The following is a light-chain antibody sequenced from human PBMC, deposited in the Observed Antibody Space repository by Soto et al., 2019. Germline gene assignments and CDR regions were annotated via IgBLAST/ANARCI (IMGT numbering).Light chain of an antibody. CDR3: QQFNNWPWT. J-gene: IGKJ1*01. CDR1: QCISSN. Sequence: EIVMTQSPVTLTVSPGERATLYCRASQCISSNLAWHQQKPGQAPRLLIYGASTRATGIPDRFSGSGSGTEFNLTISSPQSEDLAVYYCQQFNNWPWTFGQGTNVQI. CDR2: GAS. V-gene: IGKV3-15*01.